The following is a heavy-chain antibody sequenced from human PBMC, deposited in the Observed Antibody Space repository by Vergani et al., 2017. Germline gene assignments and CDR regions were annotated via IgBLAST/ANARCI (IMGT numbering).Heavy chain of an antibody. Sequence: QVQLPESGPGLVKPSETLSLTCTVSGGSISNHYWSWIRQPPGKGLEWIGYIYDSGSNYNPSLKSRVTISVDTSKSQFSLRLRSVAAADTAVYYCARDYYDRGGYGYWGQGTLVTVSS. CDR2: IYDSGS. V-gene: IGHV4-59*11. CDR1: GGSISNHY. CDR3: ARDYYDRGGYGY. J-gene: IGHJ1*01. D-gene: IGHD3-22*01.